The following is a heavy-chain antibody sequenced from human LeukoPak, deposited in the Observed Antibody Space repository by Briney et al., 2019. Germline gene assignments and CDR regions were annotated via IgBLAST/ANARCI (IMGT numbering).Heavy chain of an antibody. Sequence: SETLSLTCAVNGGSFSGYYSSWTRQPPGKGLEWIAEIKHIGSTNYNPSLKSRVTTSVDTSKKQYSLKLSSVTAVDTAVYYCGYLLIRGVIRGWGQGALVTVSS. D-gene: IGHD3-10*01. V-gene: IGHV4-34*01. J-gene: IGHJ4*02. CDR2: IKHIGST. CDR1: GGSFSGYY. CDR3: GYLLIRGVIRG.